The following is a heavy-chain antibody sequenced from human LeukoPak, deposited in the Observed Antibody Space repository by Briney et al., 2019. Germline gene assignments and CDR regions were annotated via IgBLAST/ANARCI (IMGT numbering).Heavy chain of an antibody. Sequence: PGGSLRLSCAASGFTFSSYSMNWVRQAPGKGLEWVSSISSSSSYIYYADSVEGRFTISRDNAKNSLYLQMNSLRAEDTAVYYCARLTKAFFDYWGQGTLVTVSS. V-gene: IGHV3-21*01. CDR1: GFTFSSYS. J-gene: IGHJ4*02. CDR3: ARLTKAFFDY. D-gene: IGHD4-11*01. CDR2: ISSSSSYI.